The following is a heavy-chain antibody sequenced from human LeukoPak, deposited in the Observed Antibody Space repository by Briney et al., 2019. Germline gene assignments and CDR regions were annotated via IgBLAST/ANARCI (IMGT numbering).Heavy chain of an antibody. D-gene: IGHD1-26*01. V-gene: IGHV3-48*03. J-gene: IGHJ4*02. CDR2: IGSSGSTL. Sequence: PGGPLSLSRAASGLTLSSYEMNWVRQAPGKGLAWVSYIGSSGSTLYYADSVQGRFTISRDNSKSTLYLQMNRLRTDDTAVYYCARDTPDQPLLYLDFWGQGTLVTVSS. CDR1: GLTLSSYE. CDR3: ARDTPDQPLLYLDF.